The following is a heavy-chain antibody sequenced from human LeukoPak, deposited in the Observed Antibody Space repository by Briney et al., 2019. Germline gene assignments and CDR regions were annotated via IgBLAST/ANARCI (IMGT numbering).Heavy chain of an antibody. CDR2: MQSSGNS. CDR1: GDSISTYH. J-gene: IGHJ6*03. Sequence: TSETLSLTCSVSGDSISTYHWNWIRKSPGKGLEWIAFMQSSGNSDYNPSLKSRVTISVDTSKNQFSLKLSSVTAADTAVYYCARYGSGSLASENYYMDVWGKGTTVTVSS. CDR3: ARYGSGSLASENYYMDV. D-gene: IGHD3-10*01. V-gene: IGHV4-4*08.